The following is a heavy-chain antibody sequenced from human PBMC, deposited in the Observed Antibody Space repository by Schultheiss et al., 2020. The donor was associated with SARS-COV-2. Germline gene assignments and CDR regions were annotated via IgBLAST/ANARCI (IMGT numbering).Heavy chain of an antibody. V-gene: IGHV3-72*01. D-gene: IGHD3-10*01. CDR2: TRNKANSYTT. J-gene: IGHJ5*02. Sequence: GGSLRLSCAASGFTFSDHYMDWVRQAPGKGLEWVGRTRNKANSYTTEYAASVKGRFTISRDDSKNSLYLQMNSLKTEDTAVYYCARFYGSGKNWFDPWGQGTLVTVSS. CDR1: GFTFSDHY. CDR3: ARFYGSGKNWFDP.